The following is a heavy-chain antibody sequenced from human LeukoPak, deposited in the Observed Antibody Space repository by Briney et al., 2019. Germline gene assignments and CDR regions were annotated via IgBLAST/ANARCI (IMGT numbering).Heavy chain of an antibody. CDR3: AKGYCSGGTCHSYLPYFFDY. D-gene: IGHD2-15*01. J-gene: IGHJ4*02. CDR1: GFTFSNFA. CDR2: ISDGGHST. V-gene: IGHV3-23*01. Sequence: HPGGSLRLSCAASGFTFSNFAMSWVRQTPGKGLQWVSSISDGGHSTYFADSVRGRFTLSRDNSNNIVYLQMNNLGVEDTAMYYCAKGYCSGGTCHSYLPYFFDYWGQGTLVTVSS.